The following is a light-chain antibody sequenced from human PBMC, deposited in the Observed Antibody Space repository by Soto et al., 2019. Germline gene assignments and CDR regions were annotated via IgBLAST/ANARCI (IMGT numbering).Light chain of an antibody. CDR2: DAS. CDR1: QSISKY. CDR3: QHYNSYSEA. V-gene: IGKV1-5*01. Sequence: SASVGDRGNNTLWATQSISKYLAWYQQKPGKAPKLLIYDASNLDSGVPSRFSGSGSGTEFTLTISSLQPDDFAIYYCQHYNSYSEAFGQGTKVDIK. J-gene: IGKJ1*01.